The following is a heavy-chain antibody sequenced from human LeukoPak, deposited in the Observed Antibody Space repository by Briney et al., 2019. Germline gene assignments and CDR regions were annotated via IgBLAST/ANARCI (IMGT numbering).Heavy chain of an antibody. CDR2: ISAYNGNT. V-gene: IGHV1-18*01. D-gene: IGHD3-3*01. Sequence: SVKVSCKASGYTFTSYGISWVRQAPGQGLEWMGWISAYNGNTNYAQKLQGRVTMTTDTSTRTAYMELRSLRSDDTAVYYCARVYYDFWSGYATGMDVWGKGTTVTVSS. CDR3: ARVYYDFWSGYATGMDV. CDR1: GYTFTSYG. J-gene: IGHJ6*03.